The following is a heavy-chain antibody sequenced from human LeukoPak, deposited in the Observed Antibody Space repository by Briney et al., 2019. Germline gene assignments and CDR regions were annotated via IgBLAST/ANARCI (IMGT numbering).Heavy chain of an antibody. CDR1: GGSISSGDYY. J-gene: IGHJ4*02. CDR2: IYYSGST. CDR3: ARVDKTGWPYAGYYFDY. V-gene: IGHV4-30-4*08. D-gene: IGHD1-14*01. Sequence: SETLSLTCTVSGGSISSGDYYWSWIRQPPGKGLEWIGYIYYSGSTYYNPSLKSRVTISVDTSKNQFSLKLSSVTAADTAVYYCARVDKTGWPYAGYYFDYWGQGTLVTVSS.